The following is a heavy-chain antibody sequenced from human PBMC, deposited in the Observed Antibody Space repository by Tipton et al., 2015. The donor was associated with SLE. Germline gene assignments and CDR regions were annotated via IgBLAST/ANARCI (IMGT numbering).Heavy chain of an antibody. V-gene: IGHV4-61*09. Sequence: TLSLTCTVSGASISSDNSYWSWVRQPAGKGLEWIGHIYTSGSTNYNPSLKSRVTISIDTSRNQFSLSLASVTAADTAVYYCARHSGGAYRPFDYWGQGALVPVSS. CDR2: IYTSGST. CDR3: ARHSGGAYRPFDY. J-gene: IGHJ4*02. D-gene: IGHD3-16*02. CDR1: GASISSDNSY.